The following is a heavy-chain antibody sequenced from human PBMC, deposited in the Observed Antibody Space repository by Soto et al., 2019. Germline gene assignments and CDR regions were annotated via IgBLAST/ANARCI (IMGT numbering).Heavy chain of an antibody. CDR2: VDPSDSQT. Sequence: GESLKISCKGSGYSFAGYWITWVRQKPGRGLEWMGRVDPSDSQTYYSPSFRGHVTISATKSITTVFLQWSSLRASDTAMYYCARQIYDSDTGPNFQYYFDSWGQGTPVIISS. V-gene: IGHV5-10-1*01. CDR1: GYSFAGYW. D-gene: IGHD3-22*01. CDR3: ARQIYDSDTGPNFQYYFDS. J-gene: IGHJ4*02.